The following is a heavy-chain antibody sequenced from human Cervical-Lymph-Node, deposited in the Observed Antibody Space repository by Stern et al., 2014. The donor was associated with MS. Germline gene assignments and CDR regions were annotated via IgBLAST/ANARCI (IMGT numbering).Heavy chain of an antibody. V-gene: IGHV1-58*01. CDR1: GITFSQSA. D-gene: IGHD3-3*01. CDR3: ASERYTYYDDQRPPGGFDP. J-gene: IGHJ5*02. CDR2: GVIINGDV. Sequence: QLVESGPEVKKPGTSVKVSCKASGITFSQSAVQWLRQARGQRPEWIGWGVIINGDVNYASTFQERVTITRDMSTRTVYMELRSLRSEDTAVYYCASERYTYYDDQRPPGGFDPWGQGTLVTVSS.